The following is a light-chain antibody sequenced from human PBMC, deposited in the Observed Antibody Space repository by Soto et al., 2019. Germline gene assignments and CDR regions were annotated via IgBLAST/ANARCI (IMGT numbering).Light chain of an antibody. CDR2: EVS. CDR1: SSDVASYNL. J-gene: IGLJ7*01. Sequence: QSALTQPASVSGSPGQSITISCTGTSSDVASYNLVSWYQQHPGKAPKLMISEVSKRPSGISDRFSGSKSGSTASLTISGLQAEDEADYYCCSYAGTSTHTVFGGGTQLTVL. V-gene: IGLV2-23*02. CDR3: CSYAGTSTHTV.